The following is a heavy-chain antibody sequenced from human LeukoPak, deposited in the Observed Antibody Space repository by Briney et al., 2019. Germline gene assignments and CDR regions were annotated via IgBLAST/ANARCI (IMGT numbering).Heavy chain of an antibody. V-gene: IGHV4-59*12. CDR2: IYYSGST. D-gene: IGHD6-13*01. J-gene: IGHJ1*01. CDR1: GGPISRYY. Sequence: PSETLSLTCTVSGGPISRYYWTWIRQPPGKGLEWIGYIYYSGSTNYNPSLKSRVTISVDTSKNQFSLKLSSVTAADTAVYYCARSITSSWYGDFQHWGQGTLVTVSS. CDR3: ARSITSSWYGDFQH.